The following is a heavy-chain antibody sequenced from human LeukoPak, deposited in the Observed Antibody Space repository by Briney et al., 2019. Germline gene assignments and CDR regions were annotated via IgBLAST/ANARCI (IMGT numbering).Heavy chain of an antibody. CDR2: INPNSVGT. V-gene: IGHV1-2*02. D-gene: IGHD6-19*01. Sequence: ASVKVSCKASGYTFTGYYMHWGRHDPAQRLEGMVWINPNSVGTNYAQKSQVRVTMTRDTSISTAYMDLSRLRTDDKPCFYYASKAGIAVAGLFDYWGQGTLVTASS. CDR3: ASKAGIAVAGLFDY. CDR1: GYTFTGYY. J-gene: IGHJ4*02.